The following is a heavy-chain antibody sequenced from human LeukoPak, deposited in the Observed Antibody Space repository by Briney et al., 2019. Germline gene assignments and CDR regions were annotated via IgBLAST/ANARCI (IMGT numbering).Heavy chain of an antibody. D-gene: IGHD3-22*01. J-gene: IGHJ3*02. CDR1: GFTFSSSA. Sequence: GGSLRLSCAASGFTFSSSAMSWVRQAPGKGLEWVSSISGSGGSTYYADSVKGRFTISRDNAKNSLYVQMNSLRAEDTAVYYCARLSIVVVTDDAFDIWGQGTMVTVSS. CDR3: ARLSIVVVTDDAFDI. V-gene: IGHV3-23*01. CDR2: ISGSGGST.